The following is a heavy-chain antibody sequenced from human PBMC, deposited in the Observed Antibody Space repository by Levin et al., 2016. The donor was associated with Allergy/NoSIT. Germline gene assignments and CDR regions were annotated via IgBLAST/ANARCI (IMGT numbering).Heavy chain of an antibody. V-gene: IGHV3-64D*06. CDR3: VNMGPRRSPLDY. CDR1: GFTGFTFSDYS. D-gene: IGHD1-1*01. CDR2: INAVGANK. Sequence: GESLKISCSGSGFTGFTFSDYSMHWVRQAPGKGLEYVAGINAVGANKYYPDSVKARFTISRDNSRNMLYLQMNSLRAEDTALYYCVNMGPRRSPLDYWGPGNPGHRLL. J-gene: IGHJ4*02.